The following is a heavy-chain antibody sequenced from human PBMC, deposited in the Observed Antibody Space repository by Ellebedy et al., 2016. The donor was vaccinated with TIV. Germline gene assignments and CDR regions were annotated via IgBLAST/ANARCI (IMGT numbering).Heavy chain of an antibody. D-gene: IGHD3-9*01. CDR3: ARDGNLGYDILTGYYMEYYGMDV. CDR1: GFTFSSYS. J-gene: IGHJ6*02. V-gene: IGHV3-48*04. Sequence: GGSLRLSCAASGFTFSSYSMNWVRQAPGKGLEWVSYISYSSSTIYYADSVKGRFTISRDNAKNSLYLQMNSLSAEDTAVDYCARDGNLGYDILTGYYMEYYGMDVWGQGTTVTVSS. CDR2: ISYSSSTI.